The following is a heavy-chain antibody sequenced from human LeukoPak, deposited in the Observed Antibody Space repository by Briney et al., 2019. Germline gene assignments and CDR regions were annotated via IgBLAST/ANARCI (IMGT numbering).Heavy chain of an antibody. V-gene: IGHV1-2*06. J-gene: IGHJ4*02. CDR2: INPNSGGT. CDR3: ARVGGYSYGYDY. CDR1: GYTFTGYY. Sequence: ASVKVSCKASGYTFTGYYMHWVRQAPGQGLEWMGRINPNSGGTNYVQKFQGRVTMTRDTSISTAYMELSRLRSDDTAVYYCARVGGYSYGYDYWGQGTLVTVSS. D-gene: IGHD5-18*01.